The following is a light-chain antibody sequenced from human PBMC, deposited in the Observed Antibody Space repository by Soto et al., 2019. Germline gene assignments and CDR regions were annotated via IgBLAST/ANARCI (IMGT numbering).Light chain of an antibody. V-gene: IGKV3-15*01. J-gene: IGKJ4*01. Sequence: EIVLTQFPDTLYVSPGERATLSCRASQSLSSNVAWYQQRPGQAPRLLIYATSSRASDVPARFSGSGSGTEFTLTIASLQSEDFASYYCQQYNHWPRMLSFGGGTKVELK. CDR1: QSLSSN. CDR2: ATS. CDR3: QQYNHWPRMLS.